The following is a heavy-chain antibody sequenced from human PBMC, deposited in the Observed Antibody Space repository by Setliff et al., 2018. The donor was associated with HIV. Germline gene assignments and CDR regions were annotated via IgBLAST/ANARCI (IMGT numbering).Heavy chain of an antibody. Sequence: PGGSLRLSCAASGFTFDDYAMLWVRQAPGKGLEWVALIAWDGGFTKYADSVKDRFTMSSDNIKNSLSLQMNSLRPEDTAVYYCARGGRRGFSFGHMLDYWGPGTLVTVSS. J-gene: IGHJ4*02. CDR1: GFTFDDYA. V-gene: IGHV3-43D*03. CDR3: ARGGRRGFSFGHMLDY. CDR2: IAWDGGFT. D-gene: IGHD5-18*01.